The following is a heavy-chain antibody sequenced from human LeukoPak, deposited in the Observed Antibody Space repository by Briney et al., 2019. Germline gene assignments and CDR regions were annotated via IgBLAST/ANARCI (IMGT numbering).Heavy chain of an antibody. CDR3: ARDHNYAFDN. D-gene: IGHD1-1*01. V-gene: IGHV3-48*04. J-gene: IGHJ4*02. CDR2: IGISSGNT. CDR1: GFPFNDYS. Sequence: PGGSLRLSCAASGFPFNDYSMNWVRQAPGKGLEWISYIGISSGNTKYADSVKGRFTISGDNAKNSLYLQMNDLRVEDTAVYYCARDHNYAFDNWGQGTLVTVSP.